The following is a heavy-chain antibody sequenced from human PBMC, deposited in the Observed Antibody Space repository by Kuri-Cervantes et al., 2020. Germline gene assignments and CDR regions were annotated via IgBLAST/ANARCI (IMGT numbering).Heavy chain of an antibody. CDR1: GYTFTSYV. D-gene: IGHD1-26*01. CDR3: ATVGSGSYALDAFDI. CDR2: ISTGNGNT. Sequence: ASVKVSCKASGYTFTSYVMHWVRQAPGQRLEWMGWISTGNGNTKYSQKFQGRVTITRDTSASTAYMELSSLRSEDTAVYYCATVGSGSYALDAFDIWGQGTMVTVSS. J-gene: IGHJ3*02. V-gene: IGHV1-3*04.